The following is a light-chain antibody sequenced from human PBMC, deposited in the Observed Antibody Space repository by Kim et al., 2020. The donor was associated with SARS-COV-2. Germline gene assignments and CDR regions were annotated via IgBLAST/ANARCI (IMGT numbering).Light chain of an antibody. CDR2: GKN. CDR3: NSRDSSVNPLLYV. J-gene: IGLJ1*01. CDR1: SLRSYY. V-gene: IGLV3-19*01. Sequence: SSELTQDPAVSVALGQTVRITCQGDSLRSYYASWYQQKPGQAPVLVIYGKNNRPSGIPDRFSGSSSGNTASLTTTGAQAEDEADYYCNSRDSSVNPLLYV.